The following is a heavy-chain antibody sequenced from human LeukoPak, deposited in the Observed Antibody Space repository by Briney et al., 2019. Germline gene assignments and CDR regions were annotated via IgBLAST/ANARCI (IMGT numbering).Heavy chain of an antibody. CDR2: SYYIGST. V-gene: IGHV4-31*03. CDR1: GGSNRRGGYY. D-gene: IGHD3-10*01. J-gene: IGHJ1*01. Sequence: PSQTLSLTRTFSGGSNRRGGYYWRWIRQPPGKGLEWIGYSYYIGSTYYNPSLQGRVTISVDTAKNQFSLELSSVTAADTAVYYRARGSITRDAEYFQHWGQGTLVSVSS. CDR3: ARGSITRDAEYFQH.